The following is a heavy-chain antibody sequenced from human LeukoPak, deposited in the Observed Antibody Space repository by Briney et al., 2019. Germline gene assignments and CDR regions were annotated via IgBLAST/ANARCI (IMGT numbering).Heavy chain of an antibody. J-gene: IGHJ4*02. CDR3: ARDFFHGHCSGLTCFLLDS. V-gene: IGHV1-18*01. D-gene: IGHD2-15*01. CDR1: GYTFTSYG. Sequence: ASVKVSCKASGYTFTSYGITWVRQAPGQGLEWMGWISAHYGSTNYAQKFQGRLTMTTDTSTNTAYMELRSLRSDDTAVYFCARDFFHGHCSGLTCFLLDSWGQGSLVTVSS. CDR2: ISAHYGST.